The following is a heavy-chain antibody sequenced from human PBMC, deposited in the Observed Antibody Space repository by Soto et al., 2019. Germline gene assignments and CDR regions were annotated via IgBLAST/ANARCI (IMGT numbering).Heavy chain of an antibody. J-gene: IGHJ4*02. V-gene: IGHV4-4*02. Sequence: QVQLQGSGPGLVKPSGTLSLTCVVSGGSISSSNWWSWVRQPPGKGLEWIGEIYHTGSTTYNPSLNSRVTISADKSKNQFSLELSSVTAADTAVYYCARDSGGGADYWGQGTLVTVSS. CDR2: IYHTGST. CDR3: ARDSGGGADY. D-gene: IGHD2-21*01. CDR1: GGSISSSNW.